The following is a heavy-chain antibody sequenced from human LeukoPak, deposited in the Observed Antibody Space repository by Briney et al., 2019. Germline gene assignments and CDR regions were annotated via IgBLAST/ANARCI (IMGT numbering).Heavy chain of an antibody. J-gene: IGHJ4*02. Sequence: GASVKVSCKSSGFTFTDHYMHWVRQGPGQGLEWMGYIGPHSTFTSSPQEFQGRVTMTRDASMSTAYMELTRLTSDDTAVYYCVREGEGPLSKDFDYWGQGTLVTVSS. V-gene: IGHV1-2*02. CDR2: IGPHSTFT. CDR1: GFTFTDHY. D-gene: IGHD2/OR15-2a*01. CDR3: VREGEGPLSKDFDY.